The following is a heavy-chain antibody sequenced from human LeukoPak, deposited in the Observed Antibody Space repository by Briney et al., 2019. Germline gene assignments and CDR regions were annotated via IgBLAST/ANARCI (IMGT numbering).Heavy chain of an antibody. CDR3: ARSPYGGNPLDY. CDR1: GGPVTSYY. D-gene: IGHD4-23*01. V-gene: IGHV4-59*02. Sequence: SETLSLTCTVSGGPVTSYYWNWIRQPPGKGLEWIGYISYSGSTNYNPSLKSRVTISVDTSKNQFSLKLSSVTAAGTAVYYCARSPYGGNPLDYWGQGTLVTVSS. J-gene: IGHJ4*02. CDR2: ISYSGST.